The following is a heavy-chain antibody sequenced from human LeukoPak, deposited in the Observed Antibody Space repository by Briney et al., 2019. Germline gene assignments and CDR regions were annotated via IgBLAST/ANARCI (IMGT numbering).Heavy chain of an antibody. CDR3: ARDAYSSSPKPDY. D-gene: IGHD6-6*01. CDR2: INTDGSST. J-gene: IGHJ4*02. CDR1: GFTFSSYW. V-gene: IGHV3-74*01. Sequence: GGSLRLSCAASGFTFSSYWMHWVRQAPGKGLVWVSCINTDGSSTSYADSVKGRFIISRDNAKNTLYLQMNSLRAEDTAVYYCARDAYSSSPKPDYWGQGTLVTVSS.